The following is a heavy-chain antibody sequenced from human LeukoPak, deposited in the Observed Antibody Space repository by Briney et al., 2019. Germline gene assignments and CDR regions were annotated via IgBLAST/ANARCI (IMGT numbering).Heavy chain of an antibody. V-gene: IGHV3-53*01. CDR1: GFTVSSNY. J-gene: IGHJ4*02. CDR2: IYSGGST. D-gene: IGHD2-2*01. CDR3: TKVVVPAAIRYYFDH. Sequence: PGGSLRLSCAASGFTVSSNYMSWVRQAPGKGLEWVSVIYSGGSTYYADSVKGRFTISRDNSKNTLYLQMNSLRAEDTAVYYCTKVVVPAAIRYYFDHWGQGTLVTVSS.